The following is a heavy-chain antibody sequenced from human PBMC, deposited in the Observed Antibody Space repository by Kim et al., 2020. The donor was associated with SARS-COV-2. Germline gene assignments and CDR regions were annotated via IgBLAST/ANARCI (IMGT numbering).Heavy chain of an antibody. D-gene: IGHD4-4*01. CDR1: GFTLHDYA. CDR2: ITWNSGNR. J-gene: IGHJ3*02. CDR3: AKDRRKVTDGFDI. V-gene: IGHV3-9*01. Sequence: GGSLRLSCAASGFTLHDYAMNWVRQAPGKGLEWVSGITWNSGNRGYADSVRGRFTISRDNAKNSLYLQMDSLRAEDTGLYYCAKDRRKVTDGFDIWGQGTMVTVSS.